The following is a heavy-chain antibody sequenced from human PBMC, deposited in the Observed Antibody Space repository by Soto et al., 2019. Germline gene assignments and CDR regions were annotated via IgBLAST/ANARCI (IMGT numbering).Heavy chain of an antibody. V-gene: IGHV3-33*01. D-gene: IGHD2-2*01. Sequence: GGSLRLSCAASGFTSSSYGMHWVRQAPGKGLEWVAVIWYDGSNKYYADSVKGRFTISRDNSKNTLYLQMNSLRAEDTAVYYCAREGGGYCSSTSCLKYYYYYGMDVWGQGTTVTVSS. J-gene: IGHJ6*02. CDR3: AREGGGYCSSTSCLKYYYYYGMDV. CDR1: GFTSSSYG. CDR2: IWYDGSNK.